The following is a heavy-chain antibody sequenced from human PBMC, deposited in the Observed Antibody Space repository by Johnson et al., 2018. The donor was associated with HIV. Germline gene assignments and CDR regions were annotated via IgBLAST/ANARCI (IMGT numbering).Heavy chain of an antibody. D-gene: IGHD4-23*01. V-gene: IGHV3-20*04. J-gene: IGHJ3*01. Sequence: VQLVESGGRVVRRGGSLRLSCAASGFTFDDYGMSWVRQGPGKGLEWVSGIDWNGGSTGYADSVKGRFTISRDNTKNSLHLQMNNLRAEDTALYYCARVSDDYGGNPAAWGAFDVWGQGTMVTVSS. CDR3: ARVSDDYGGNPAAWGAFDV. CDR1: GFTFDDYG. CDR2: IDWNGGST.